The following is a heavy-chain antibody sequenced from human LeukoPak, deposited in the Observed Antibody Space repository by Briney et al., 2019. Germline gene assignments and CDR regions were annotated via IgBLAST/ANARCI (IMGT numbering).Heavy chain of an antibody. Sequence: PGGSLRLSCAASGFTFKTNAMSWVRQAPGKGLEWVSAISGSGAATYYADSVKGRFTISRDNYKSTLYLHMNSLRAEDTAVYHCAKTYFGDYALHAFDVWGQGTMVTVSS. CDR1: GFTFKTNA. D-gene: IGHD4-17*01. CDR3: AKTYFGDYALHAFDV. V-gene: IGHV3-23*01. CDR2: ISGSGAAT. J-gene: IGHJ3*01.